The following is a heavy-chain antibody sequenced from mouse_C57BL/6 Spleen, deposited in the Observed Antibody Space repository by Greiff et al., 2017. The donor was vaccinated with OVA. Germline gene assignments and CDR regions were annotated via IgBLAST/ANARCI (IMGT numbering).Heavy chain of an antibody. D-gene: IGHD2-1*01. Sequence: QVQLQQPGAELVKPGASVKLSCKASGYTFTSYWMQWVKQRPGQGLEWIGEIDPSDSDTNYNQKFKGKATLTVDTSSSTAYMQLSSLTSEDSAVYYCARSRGNYDYAMDYWGQGTSVTVSS. CDR1: GYTFTSYW. V-gene: IGHV1-50*01. J-gene: IGHJ4*01. CDR3: ARSRGNYDYAMDY. CDR2: IDPSDSDT.